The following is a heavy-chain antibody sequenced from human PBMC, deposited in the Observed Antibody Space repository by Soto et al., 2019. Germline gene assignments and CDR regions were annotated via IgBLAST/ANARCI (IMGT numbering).Heavy chain of an antibody. V-gene: IGHV4-39*01. CDR1: GGSISSSSYY. J-gene: IGHJ4*02. CDR2: IYYSGST. D-gene: IGHD6-19*01. CDR3: ARLEQWHYYFDY. Sequence: SETLSLTCTVSGGSISSSSYYWGWIRQPPGKGLEWIGSIYYSGSTYYNPSLKCRVTISVDTSKNQFSLKLSSVTAADTAVYYCARLEQWHYYFDYWGQGTLVTVS.